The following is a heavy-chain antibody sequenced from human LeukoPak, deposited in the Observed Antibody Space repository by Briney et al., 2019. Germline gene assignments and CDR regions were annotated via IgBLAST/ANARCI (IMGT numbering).Heavy chain of an antibody. D-gene: IGHD6-6*01. V-gene: IGHV3-13*01. CDR3: ARDRPGYGMDV. J-gene: IGHJ6*02. CDR1: GITFSSYV. CDR2: IGNAGDT. Sequence: GSLRLSCAASGITFSSYVMHWVRQATGKGLEWVSAIGNAGDTYYPGSVKGRFTISREKAKNSLYLQMNSLRAGDTAVYYCARDRPGYGMDVWGQGTTVTVS.